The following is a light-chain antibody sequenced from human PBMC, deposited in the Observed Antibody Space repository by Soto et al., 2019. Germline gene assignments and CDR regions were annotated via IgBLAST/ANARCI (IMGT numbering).Light chain of an antibody. CDR1: SSDVGGYNY. J-gene: IGLJ1*01. CDR2: EVS. CDR3: SSYTSSSTLLYV. V-gene: IGLV2-14*01. Sequence: QSALTQPASVSGSPGQSITTSCTGTSSDVGGYNYVSWYQQHPGKAPKLMIYEVSNRPSGVSNRFSGSKSGNTASLTISGLQAEDKADYYCSSYTSSSTLLYVFGTGTKVTVL.